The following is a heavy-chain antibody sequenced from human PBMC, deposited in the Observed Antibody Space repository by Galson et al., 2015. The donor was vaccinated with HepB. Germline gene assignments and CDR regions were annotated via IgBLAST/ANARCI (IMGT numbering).Heavy chain of an antibody. CDR3: AKDSTYGSCSYIGY. Sequence: SLRLSCAASGFTFSSYSMNWVRQAPGKGLEWVSGISWNCGSIGYADSVKGRFTISRDNAKKSLYLQMNSLRAEDTALYYCAKDSTYGSCSYIGYWGQGTLVTVSS. D-gene: IGHD3-10*01. V-gene: IGHV3-9*01. J-gene: IGHJ4*02. CDR2: ISWNCGSI. CDR1: GFTFSSYS.